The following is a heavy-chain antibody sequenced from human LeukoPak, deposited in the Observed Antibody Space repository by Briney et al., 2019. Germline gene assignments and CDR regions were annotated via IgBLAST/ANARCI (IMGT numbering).Heavy chain of an antibody. Sequence: SETLSLTCTVSGGSISSYYWSWIRQPPGKGLEWIGYIYYSGSTNYNPSLKSRVTISVDTSKNQFSLKLSSVTAADTAVYYCAKGYDWGNYYKGYFDSWGQGTLVTVSS. D-gene: IGHD3-10*01. V-gene: IGHV4-59*08. CDR3: AKGYDWGNYYKGYFDS. CDR2: IYYSGST. CDR1: GGSISSYY. J-gene: IGHJ4*02.